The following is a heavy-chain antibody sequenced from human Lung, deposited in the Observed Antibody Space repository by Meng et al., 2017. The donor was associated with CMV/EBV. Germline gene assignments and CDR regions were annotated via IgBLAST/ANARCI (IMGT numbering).Heavy chain of an antibody. CDR1: GFPLRRYW. V-gene: IGHV3-74*03. J-gene: IGHJ4*02. CDR2: IDSDGRDI. Sequence: GEVVEAGGGLVQPGGSLRLSCAGSGFPLRRYWMHWVRQAPGKGLEWVSRIDSDGRDITYADSVRGRFTISRDDAKNTLYLQMNSLRVEDTAVYYCARGVAESLGWEMGYWGQGTLVTVSS. D-gene: IGHD1-26*01. CDR3: ARGVAESLGWEMGY.